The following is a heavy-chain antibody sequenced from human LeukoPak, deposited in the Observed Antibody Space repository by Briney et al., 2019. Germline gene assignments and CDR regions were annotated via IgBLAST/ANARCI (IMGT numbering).Heavy chain of an antibody. CDR3: AKGGITVNWNLVLEH. J-gene: IGHJ1*01. D-gene: IGHD1-1*01. CDR2: ISHDGKNE. V-gene: IGHV3-30*18. Sequence: GRSLRLSCAASGFTFSDFGMHWVRQAPGKGLGWVAIISHDGKNEYYGDSLKGRFTISRDNFKNTPYLQMNSLRAEDTAFYYCAKGGITVNWNLVLEHWGQGTLVTVSS. CDR1: GFTFSDFG.